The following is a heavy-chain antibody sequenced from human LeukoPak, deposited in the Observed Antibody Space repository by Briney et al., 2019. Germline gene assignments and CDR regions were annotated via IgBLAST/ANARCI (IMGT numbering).Heavy chain of an antibody. D-gene: IGHD6-19*01. CDR3: ARGPGDSSGWYLQH. CDR2: INHSGST. V-gene: IGHV4-34*01. CDR1: GGSFSGYY. Sequence: SETLSLTCAVHGGSFSGYYWSWIRQPPGKGLEWIGEINHSGSTNYNPSLKSRVTISVDTSKNQFSLKLSSVTAADTAVYYCARGPGDSSGWYLQHWGQGTLVTVSS. J-gene: IGHJ1*01.